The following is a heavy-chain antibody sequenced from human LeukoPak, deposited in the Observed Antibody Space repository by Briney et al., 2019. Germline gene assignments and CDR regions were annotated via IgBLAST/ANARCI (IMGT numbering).Heavy chain of an antibody. CDR2: ISAYNGNT. CDR3: ARDFKVGRGFSSMVRVPDAFDI. V-gene: IGHV1-18*01. D-gene: IGHD3-10*01. Sequence: GASVKVSCKASGYTFTSYDINWVRQATGQGLEWMGWISAYNGNTNYAQKLQGRVTMTTDTSTSTACMELRSLRSDDTAVYYCARDFKVGRGFSSMVRVPDAFDIWGQGTMVTVSS. J-gene: IGHJ3*02. CDR1: GYTFTSYD.